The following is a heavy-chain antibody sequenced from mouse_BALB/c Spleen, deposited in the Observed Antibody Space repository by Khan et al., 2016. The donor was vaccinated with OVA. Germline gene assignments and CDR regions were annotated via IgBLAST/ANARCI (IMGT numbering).Heavy chain of an antibody. CDR3: ARGRYGNDYIDV. Sequence: VQLVESGAELARPGASVKLSCKASGYSFTSYWMQWVKQRPGQGLEWIGAFYPGVGDTSYTQKLKGKATLTADNSSSTAYMQLSSLASEDSAIYYCARGRYGNDYIDVWGAGTTVTVSS. CDR2: FYPGVGDT. V-gene: IGHV1-87*01. D-gene: IGHD2-1*01. J-gene: IGHJ1*01. CDR1: GYSFTSYW.